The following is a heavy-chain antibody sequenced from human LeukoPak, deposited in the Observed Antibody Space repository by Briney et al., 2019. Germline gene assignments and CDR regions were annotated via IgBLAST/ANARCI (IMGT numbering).Heavy chain of an antibody. Sequence: GGSLRLSCAASGFTFSSYAMHWVRQAPGKGLEWVAVISYDGSNEYYAGSVKGRFTISRDNSKNTLYLQMNSLRAEDTAVYYCARAMGEDYYYGMDVWGKGTTVTVSS. D-gene: IGHD2-21*01. V-gene: IGHV3-30*04. CDR3: ARAMGEDYYYGMDV. CDR2: ISYDGSNE. J-gene: IGHJ6*04. CDR1: GFTFSSYA.